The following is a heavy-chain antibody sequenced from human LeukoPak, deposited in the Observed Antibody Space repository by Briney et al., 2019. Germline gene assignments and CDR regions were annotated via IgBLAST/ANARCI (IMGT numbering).Heavy chain of an antibody. D-gene: IGHD4-23*01. J-gene: IGHJ4*02. CDR1: GFTFSSYE. CDR3: AKDLRLSVGTSPFDY. CDR2: ISSSGSTI. Sequence: GGSLRLSCAASGFTFSSYEMNWVRQAPGKGLEWVSYISSSGSTIYYADSVKGRFTISRDNSKNTLYLQMNSLRADDTALYYCAKDLRLSVGTSPFDYWGQGTLVTVSS. V-gene: IGHV3-48*03.